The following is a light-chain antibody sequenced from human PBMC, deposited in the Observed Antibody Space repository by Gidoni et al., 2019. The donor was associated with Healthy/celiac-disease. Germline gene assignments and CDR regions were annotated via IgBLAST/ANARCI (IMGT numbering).Light chain of an antibody. J-gene: IGKJ4*01. Sequence: DIVMTQSPDSLAVSLGERATINCKSSQSVLYSSNNKNYLAWYQQKPGQPPKLLIYWASTRESGVPERFSGSGSGTDFTLTISSLQAEDVAVYYCQQYYSTPPVTFGGXTKVEIK. CDR3: QQYYSTPPVT. CDR1: QSVLYSSNNKNY. V-gene: IGKV4-1*01. CDR2: WAS.